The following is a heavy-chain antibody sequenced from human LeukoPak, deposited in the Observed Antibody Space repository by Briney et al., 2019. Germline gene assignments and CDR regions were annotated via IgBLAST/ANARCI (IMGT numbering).Heavy chain of an antibody. V-gene: IGHV4-4*07. CDR2: IYTSGST. Sequence: SETLSLTCTVSGGSISSYYWSWIRQPAGKGLEWIGRIYTSGSTNYNPSLKSRVTMSVDTSKNQFSLKLSSVTAADTAVYYCAREDFSGPHNKIDYWGQGTLVTVSS. CDR1: GGSISSYY. J-gene: IGHJ4*02. D-gene: IGHD3-3*01. CDR3: AREDFSGPHNKIDY.